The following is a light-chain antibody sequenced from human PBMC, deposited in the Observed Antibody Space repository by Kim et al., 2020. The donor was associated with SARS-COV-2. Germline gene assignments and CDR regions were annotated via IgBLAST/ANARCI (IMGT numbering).Light chain of an antibody. CDR2: AAS. J-gene: IGKJ1*01. CDR1: QNVLSRHNNKDY. CDR3: QQYYTTPLT. Sequence: AHINCEASQNVLSRHNNKDYLAWSQQKPGQPPTLLIYAASTRASGVPDRFSGSGSGTDFTLTISSLQAEDVAVYYCQQYYTTPLTFGQGTKVDIK. V-gene: IGKV4-1*01.